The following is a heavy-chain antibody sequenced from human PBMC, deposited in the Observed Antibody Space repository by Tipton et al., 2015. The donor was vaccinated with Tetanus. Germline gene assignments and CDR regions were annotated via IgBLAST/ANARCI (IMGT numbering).Heavy chain of an antibody. CDR1: GFTFSSYW. V-gene: IGHV3-7*01. CDR3: ASSSRGYYDSSGYYGYFQH. CDR2: IKQDGSEK. D-gene: IGHD3-22*01. Sequence: SLRLSCAASGFTFSSYWMSWVRQAPGKGLEWVANIKQDGSEKYYADSVKGRFTIPRDNAKNSLFLQVNSLRAEDTAVYYCASSSRGYYDSSGYYGYFQHWGQGTLVTVS. J-gene: IGHJ1*01.